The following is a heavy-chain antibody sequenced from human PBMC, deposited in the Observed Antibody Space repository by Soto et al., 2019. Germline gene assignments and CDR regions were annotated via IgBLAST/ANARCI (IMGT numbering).Heavy chain of an antibody. J-gene: IGHJ4*02. Sequence: SETLSLTCTVSGGSISSYYWSWIRQPPGKGLEWIGYIYYSGSTNYNPSLKSRVTISVDTSKNQFSLKLSSVTAADTAVYYCARIGWEYCSGGSCPTGGVDCWGQGTLVTVSS. V-gene: IGHV4-59*08. D-gene: IGHD2-15*01. CDR3: ARIGWEYCSGGSCPTGGVDC. CDR2: IYYSGST. CDR1: GGSISSYY.